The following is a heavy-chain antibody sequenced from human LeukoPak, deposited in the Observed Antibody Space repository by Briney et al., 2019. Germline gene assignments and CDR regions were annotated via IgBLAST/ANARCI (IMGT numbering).Heavy chain of an antibody. CDR2: INQDGSET. CDR3: ARIYFLKCFDS. CDR1: GFTFSSYE. J-gene: IGHJ4*02. D-gene: IGHD3-3*01. Sequence: GGSLRLSCAASGFTFSSYEMNWVRQAPGKGLEWVANINQDGSETYYVDSVKGRFTISRDNAKNSLHLQMNSLRAEDTAVYYCARIYFLKCFDSWGQGTLVTVSS. V-gene: IGHV3-7*01.